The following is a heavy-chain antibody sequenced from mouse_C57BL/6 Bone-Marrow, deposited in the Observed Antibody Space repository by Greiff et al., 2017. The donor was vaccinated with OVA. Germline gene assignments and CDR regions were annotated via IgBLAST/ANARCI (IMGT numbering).Heavy chain of an antibody. CDR3: ARGVFITTVVAFDY. V-gene: IGHV3-6*01. D-gene: IGHD1-1*01. CDR1: GYSITSGYY. Sequence: EVQRVESGPGLVKPSQSLSLTCSVTGYSITSGYYWYWSRQFPGNKLEWMGYKSYDGSNNYKPSLKNRIPFTRDTSKNQFFLKLNSVTTEYTATYYCARGVFITTVVAFDYWGQGTTLTVSS. J-gene: IGHJ2*01. CDR2: KSYDGSN.